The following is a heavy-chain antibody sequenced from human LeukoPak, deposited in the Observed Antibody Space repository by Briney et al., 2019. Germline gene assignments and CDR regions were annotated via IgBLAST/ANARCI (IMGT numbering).Heavy chain of an antibody. Sequence: PSETLSLTCTVSGDSISSSSYYWGWIRQPPGRGLEWIGSIYYSGSTYYNPSLKSRVTISVDTSKNQFSLKLSSVTAADTAVYYCARDRLQLQSWGQGTLVTVSS. J-gene: IGHJ5*02. V-gene: IGHV4-39*07. CDR2: IYYSGST. D-gene: IGHD5-24*01. CDR1: GDSISSSSYY. CDR3: ARDRLQLQS.